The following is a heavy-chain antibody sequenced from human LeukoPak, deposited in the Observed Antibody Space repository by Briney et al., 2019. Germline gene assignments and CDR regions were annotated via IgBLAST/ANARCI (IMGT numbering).Heavy chain of an antibody. J-gene: IGHJ4*02. CDR1: GYSFTSYW. Sequence: GGSLRLSCKGSGYSFTSYWIGWVRQMPGKGLEWMGIIYPGDSDTRYSPSFQGQVTISADKSISTAYLQWSSLKASDTAMYYCARGVQWLVPAAFDYWGQGTLVTVSS. CDR3: ARGVQWLVPAAFDY. V-gene: IGHV5-51*01. D-gene: IGHD6-19*01. CDR2: IYPGDSDT.